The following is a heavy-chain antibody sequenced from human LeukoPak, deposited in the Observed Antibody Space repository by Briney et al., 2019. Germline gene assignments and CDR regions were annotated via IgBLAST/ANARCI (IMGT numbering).Heavy chain of an antibody. CDR3: ARWFWHFDL. Sequence: SETLSLTCTVSGGSISSSSYYWGWIRQPPGKGLEWIGSIYYSGSTYYNPSLKSRVTISVDTSKNQFSLKLSSVTAADTAVYYCARWFWHFDLWGRGTLVAVSS. J-gene: IGHJ2*01. V-gene: IGHV4-39*07. CDR1: GGSISSSSYY. CDR2: IYYSGST. D-gene: IGHD3-10*01.